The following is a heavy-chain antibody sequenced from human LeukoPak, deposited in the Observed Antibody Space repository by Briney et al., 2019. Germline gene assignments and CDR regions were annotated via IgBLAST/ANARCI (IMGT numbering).Heavy chain of an antibody. D-gene: IGHD5-24*01. CDR1: GGSISSYY. CDR3: ARADTEMATIAN. J-gene: IGHJ4*02. CDR2: IYYSGST. Sequence: SETLSLTCTVSGGSISSYYWSWIRQPPGKGLEWIGYIYYSGSTNYNPSLKSRVTISVDTSKNQFSLKLSSVTAADTAVYYCARADTEMATIANWGQGTLVTVSS. V-gene: IGHV4-59*01.